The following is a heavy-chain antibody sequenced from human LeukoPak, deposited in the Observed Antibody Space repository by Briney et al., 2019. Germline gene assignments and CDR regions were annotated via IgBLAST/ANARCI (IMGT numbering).Heavy chain of an antibody. CDR1: GGSISSYY. CDR2: IYYSGST. Sequence: SETLSLTCTVSGGSISSYYWSWVRQPPGKGLEWVGYIYYSGSTNYNPSLKSRVTISVDTSKNQFSLKLSSVTAADTAVYYCARLGPLRFGEAIVYWGQGTLVTVSS. CDR3: ARLGPLRFGEAIVY. D-gene: IGHD3-10*01. J-gene: IGHJ4*02. V-gene: IGHV4-59*08.